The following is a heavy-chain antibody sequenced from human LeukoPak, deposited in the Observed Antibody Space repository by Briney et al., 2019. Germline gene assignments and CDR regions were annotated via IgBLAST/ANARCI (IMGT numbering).Heavy chain of an antibody. D-gene: IGHD2-15*01. CDR1: GYTFTDYY. CDR3: ARDGGSSLFYYYYYMDV. J-gene: IGHJ6*03. V-gene: IGHV1-2*02. CDR2: INPNSGDT. Sequence: ASVKVSCKTSGYTFTDYYIHWVRQAPGQGLEWMGWINPNSGDTNYAQKFQGRVTMTRDTSISTAYMDLSGLRSDDTAVYYCARDGGSSLFYYYYYMDVWGKGTTVTVSS.